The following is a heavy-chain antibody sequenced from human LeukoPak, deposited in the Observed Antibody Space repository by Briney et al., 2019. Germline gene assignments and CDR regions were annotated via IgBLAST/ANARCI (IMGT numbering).Heavy chain of an antibody. J-gene: IGHJ3*02. Sequence: PSGTLSLTCAVSGGSISSSNWWSWVRQPPGKGLEWIGYIYYSGSTYYNPSLKSRVTISVDTSKNQFSLKLSSVTAADTAVYYCARDGPPDIWGQGTMVTVSS. V-gene: IGHV4-4*02. CDR2: IYYSGST. CDR1: GGSISSSNW. CDR3: ARDGPPDI.